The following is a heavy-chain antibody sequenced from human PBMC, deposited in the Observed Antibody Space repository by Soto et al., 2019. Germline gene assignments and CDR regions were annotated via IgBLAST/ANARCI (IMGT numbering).Heavy chain of an antibody. Sequence: ASVKVSCKRSGYTFNYNGVNWVRQAPGQGLGWLRWFNPANHYTKYEQKFQDRVSMTAAESTSTAYMEMRGLSSDDTAVYYCSRVRFGDPFDFWGQRTLVTVSS. CDR1: GYTFNYNG. D-gene: IGHD2-21*02. CDR2: FNPANHYT. CDR3: SRVRFGDPFDF. V-gene: IGHV1-18*01. J-gene: IGHJ4*02.